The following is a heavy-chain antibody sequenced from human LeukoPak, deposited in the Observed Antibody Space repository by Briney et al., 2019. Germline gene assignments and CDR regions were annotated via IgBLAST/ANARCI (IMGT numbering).Heavy chain of an antibody. CDR1: GYTFTGYY. V-gene: IGHV1-2*02. Sequence: ASVKVSCKASGYTFTGYYMHWVRQAPGQGLEWMGWINPNSGGTNYAQKFQGRVTMTRDTSISTAYMELSRLRSDDTAVYYCARGAMVRGVIIWGDYFDYWGQGTPVTVSS. CDR2: INPNSGGT. D-gene: IGHD3-10*01. J-gene: IGHJ4*02. CDR3: ARGAMVRGVIIWGDYFDY.